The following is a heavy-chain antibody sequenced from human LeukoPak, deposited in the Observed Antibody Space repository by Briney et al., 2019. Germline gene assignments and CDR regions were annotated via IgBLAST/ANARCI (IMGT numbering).Heavy chain of an antibody. J-gene: IGHJ4*02. V-gene: IGHV3-74*03. D-gene: IGHD6-6*01. CDR1: GSTTFSRSW. CDR2: IKDDGSDT. Sequence: GGSLRLSCAASGSTTFSRSWMHWVRQAPGKGLVWVSGIKDDGSDTTYADSVKGRFTISRDNAKDTLYPQMHSLRVEDTALYYCAKLANRFSSDDYWGQGTLVTVSS. CDR3: AKLANRFSSDDY.